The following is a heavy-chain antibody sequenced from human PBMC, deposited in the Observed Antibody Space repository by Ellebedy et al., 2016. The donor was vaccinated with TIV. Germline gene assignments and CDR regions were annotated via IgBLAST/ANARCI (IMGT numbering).Heavy chain of an antibody. Sequence: ASVKVSCXASGYTFTSYAMHWVRQAPGQRLEWMGWINAGNGNTKYSQKFQGRVTITRDTSASTAYMELSSLRSEDTAVYYCARRSRPTSYYYYYYMDVWGKGTTVTVSS. CDR1: GYTFTSYA. CDR2: INAGNGNT. D-gene: IGHD2-2*01. J-gene: IGHJ6*03. V-gene: IGHV1-3*01. CDR3: ARRSRPTSYYYYYYMDV.